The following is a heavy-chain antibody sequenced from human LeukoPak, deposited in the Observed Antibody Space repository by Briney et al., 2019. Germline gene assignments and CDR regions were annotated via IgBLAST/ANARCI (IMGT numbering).Heavy chain of an antibody. Sequence: SETLSLTCAVYGGSFSGYYWSWIRQPPGKGLEWIGEINHSGSTNYNPSLKGRVTISVDTSKNQFSLKLSSVTAADTAVYYCARGTRQLLWFGELLYYFDYWGQGTLVTVSS. CDR3: ARGTRQLLWFGELLYYFDY. V-gene: IGHV4-34*01. CDR1: GGSFSGYY. D-gene: IGHD3-10*01. J-gene: IGHJ4*02. CDR2: INHSGST.